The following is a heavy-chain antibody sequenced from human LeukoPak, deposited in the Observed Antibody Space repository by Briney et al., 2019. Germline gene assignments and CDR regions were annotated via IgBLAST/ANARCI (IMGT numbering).Heavy chain of an antibody. D-gene: IGHD3-22*01. CDR1: GFTFSSYG. J-gene: IGHJ6*02. CDR3: AKEYHYDSSGRGDYYYGMDV. Sequence: GGSLRLSCAASGFTFSSYGMHWVRQAPGKGLEWVAVISYDGSNKYYADSVKGRFTISRDNSKNTLYLQMNSLRAEDTAVYYCAKEYHYDSSGRGDYYYGMDVWGQGTTVTVSS. V-gene: IGHV3-30*18. CDR2: ISYDGSNK.